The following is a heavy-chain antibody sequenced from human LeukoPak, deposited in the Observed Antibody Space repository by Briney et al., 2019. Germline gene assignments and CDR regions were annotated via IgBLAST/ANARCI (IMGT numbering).Heavy chain of an antibody. CDR3: ARDLSGVTGYTYGRGIDY. J-gene: IGHJ4*02. V-gene: IGHV3-7*01. Sequence: GGSLRLSCAASGFTFSSYWMSWVRQAPGKGLEWVANIKKDGSEKYYVDSVKGRFTVSRDNAKTSLYLQMNSLRAEDTAVYYCARDLSGVTGYTYGRGIDYWGQGTLVTVSS. CDR1: GFTFSSYW. CDR2: IKKDGSEK. D-gene: IGHD5-18*01.